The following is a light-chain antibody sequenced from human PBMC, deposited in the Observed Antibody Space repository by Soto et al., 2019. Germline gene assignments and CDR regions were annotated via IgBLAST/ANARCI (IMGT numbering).Light chain of an antibody. CDR2: AAS. Sequence: DIQMTQSPSSLSASVGDRVTITCRASQSISSYLNWYQQKPGKAPKLLIYAASSLQSGVPSRFSGSGSGTDFTLTISSLQPEDYATYYCQQSYSTSPYTFRQGTKLEIK. J-gene: IGKJ2*01. CDR1: QSISSY. CDR3: QQSYSTSPYT. V-gene: IGKV1-39*01.